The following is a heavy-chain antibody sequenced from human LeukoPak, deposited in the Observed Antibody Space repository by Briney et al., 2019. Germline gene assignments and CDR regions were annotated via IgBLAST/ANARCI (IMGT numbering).Heavy chain of an antibody. V-gene: IGHV5-51*01. CDR2: IYPGDSDT. CDR3: ARRAYNSVDY. D-gene: IGHD5-24*01. CDR1: GYSFSNYW. J-gene: IGHJ4*02. Sequence: ESLKISCKASGYSFSNYWIAWVRQMPGKGLEWMGIIYPGDSDTKYSPSFQGQVTFSADKSISTAYLQWSSLKASDTAMYYCARRAYNSVDYWGQGTLVTVSS.